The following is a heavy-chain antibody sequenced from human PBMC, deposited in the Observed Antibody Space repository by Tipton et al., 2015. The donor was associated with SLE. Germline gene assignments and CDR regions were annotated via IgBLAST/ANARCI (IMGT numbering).Heavy chain of an antibody. V-gene: IGHV3-21*04. CDR2: ISSSSSYI. D-gene: IGHD6-19*01. CDR3: ARDLEGGQWLV. Sequence: SLRLSCAASGFTFSSYSMNWVRQAPGKGLEWVSSISSSSSYIYYADSVKGRFTISRDNAKNSLYLQMNSLRAEDTAVYYCARDLEGGQWLVWGQGTLVTVSS. J-gene: IGHJ4*02. CDR1: GFTFSSYS.